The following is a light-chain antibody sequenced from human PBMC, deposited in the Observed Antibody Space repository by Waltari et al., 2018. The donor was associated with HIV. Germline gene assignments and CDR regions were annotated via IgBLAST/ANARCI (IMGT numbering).Light chain of an antibody. CDR1: SSNIGSNH. J-gene: IGLJ3*02. Sequence: QSVVTQPPSVSGTPGQWVTISCSGRSSNIGSNHVNWYQHLPGTAPKLLIYNNNQRPSGVPDRFSGSKSGTSASLAISGLQSEDEADYFCAAWHDSLNGPVFGGGTKLTVL. CDR2: NNN. CDR3: AAWHDSLNGPV. V-gene: IGLV1-44*01.